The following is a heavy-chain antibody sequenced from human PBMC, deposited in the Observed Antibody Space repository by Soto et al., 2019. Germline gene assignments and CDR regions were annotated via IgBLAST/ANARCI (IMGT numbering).Heavy chain of an antibody. CDR2: ISSSGSTI. V-gene: IGHV3-48*03. J-gene: IGHJ6*02. Sequence: PGGSLRLSCAASGFTFSSYEMNWVRRAPGKGLEWVSYISSSGSTIYYADSVKGRFTISRDNAKNSLYLQMNSLRAEDTAVYYCARDPYYAFWSGYLTGKYYYYYGMDVWGQGTTVTVSS. CDR1: GFTFSSYE. CDR3: ARDPYYAFWSGYLTGKYYYYYGMDV. D-gene: IGHD3-3*01.